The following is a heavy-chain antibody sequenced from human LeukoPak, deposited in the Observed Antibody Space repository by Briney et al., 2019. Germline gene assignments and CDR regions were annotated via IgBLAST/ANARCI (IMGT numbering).Heavy chain of an antibody. V-gene: IGHV1-46*01. CDR1: EYTFTSYY. J-gene: IGHJ4*02. Sequence: ASVKVSCKAPEYTFTSYYIHWVRQAPGQGLEWMGIINPSRGSTAYAQMFQGRLTMPRDTSTTTVYMELSSLRSEDTAVYYCARTPLAGTGYFDYWGQGTLVTVSS. D-gene: IGHD6-19*01. CDR2: INPSRGST. CDR3: ARTPLAGTGYFDY.